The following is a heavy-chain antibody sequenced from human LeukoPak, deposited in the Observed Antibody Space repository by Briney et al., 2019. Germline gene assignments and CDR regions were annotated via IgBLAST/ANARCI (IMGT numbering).Heavy chain of an antibody. CDR2: TSSTSSYK. CDR1: GFTFTTYS. D-gene: IGHD3-9*01. Sequence: GGSLRLSCEASGFTFTTYSMTLVRQAPGKGLEWVSSTSSTSSYKNYADSVKGRFTISRDNAKNSLYLQMNSLRVEDTAVYYCARVSLTGYFAFDYWGQGTLVTVSS. CDR3: ARVSLTGYFAFDY. V-gene: IGHV3-21*01. J-gene: IGHJ4*02.